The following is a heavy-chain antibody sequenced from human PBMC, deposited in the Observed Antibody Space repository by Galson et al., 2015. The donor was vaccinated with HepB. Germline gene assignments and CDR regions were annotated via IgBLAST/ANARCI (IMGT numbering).Heavy chain of an antibody. V-gene: IGHV1-3*01. CDR2: INAGNGNT. D-gene: IGHD4-17*01. J-gene: IGHJ5*02. Sequence: SVKVSCKASGYTFTSYAMHWVRQAPGQRLEWMGWINAGNGNTKYSQKFQGRVTITRDTSASTAYMELSSLRSEDTAVYYCARDPSTVSHPYNWFDPWGQGTLVTVSS. CDR3: ARDPSTVSHPYNWFDP. CDR1: GYTFTSYA.